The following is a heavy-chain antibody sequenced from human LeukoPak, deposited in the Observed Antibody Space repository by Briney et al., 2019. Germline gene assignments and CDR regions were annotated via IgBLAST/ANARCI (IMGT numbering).Heavy chain of an antibody. CDR3: ARVDKISADYYYGMDV. J-gene: IGHJ6*02. D-gene: IGHD6-13*01. CDR1: GGSFSGYY. Sequence: PSETLSLTCAVSGGSFSGYYWSWIRQPPGKGLEWIGEINYGGSINYNPSLKSRVTISIDTSKNQFSLKLSSVTAADTAVYYCARVDKISADYYYGMDVWGQGTTVTVS. CDR2: INYGGSI. V-gene: IGHV4-34*01.